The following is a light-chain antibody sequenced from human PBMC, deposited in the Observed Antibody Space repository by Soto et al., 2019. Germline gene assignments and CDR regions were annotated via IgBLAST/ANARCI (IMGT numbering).Light chain of an antibody. CDR2: GAS. Sequence: EIVMTQSPATLSVSPGERATLSCRASHSVSSNLAWYQQKPGQAPRLLIYGASTRATGIPARFSGSGSGTEFTLTISSLQSEDFAFYYCQQYNNWPQTFGQGTKVEIK. J-gene: IGKJ1*01. CDR3: QQYNNWPQT. V-gene: IGKV3-15*01. CDR1: HSVSSN.